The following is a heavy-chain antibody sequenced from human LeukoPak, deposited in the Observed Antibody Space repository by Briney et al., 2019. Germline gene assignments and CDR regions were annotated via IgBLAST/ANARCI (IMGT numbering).Heavy chain of an antibody. CDR3: ATEGGESNSYYAYFDY. J-gene: IGHJ4*02. CDR2: INPHSGGT. Sequence: ASVKVSCTASGLSFTSYGISWVRQAPGQGLEWMAWINPHSGGTNYAQKFQGRVTMTRDTSISTAYMELSRLRPDDTAVYYCATEGGESNSYYAYFDYWGQGALVTVSS. CDR1: GLSFTSYG. V-gene: IGHV1-2*02. D-gene: IGHD3-22*01.